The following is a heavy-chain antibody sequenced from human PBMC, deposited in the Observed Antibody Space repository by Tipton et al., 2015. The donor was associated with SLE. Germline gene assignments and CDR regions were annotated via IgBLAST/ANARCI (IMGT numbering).Heavy chain of an antibody. CDR3: ARVPPLAKSAFDI. Sequence: SLRLSCAASGFTFSSYAMHWVRQAPGKGLEWVAVISYDGSNKYYADSVKGRFTISRDNSKNTLYLQMNSLRAEDTAVYYCARVPPLAKSAFDIGGQGTRVTVSS. D-gene: IGHD5-12*01. CDR1: GFTFSSYA. J-gene: IGHJ3*02. CDR2: ISYDGSNK. V-gene: IGHV3-30*04.